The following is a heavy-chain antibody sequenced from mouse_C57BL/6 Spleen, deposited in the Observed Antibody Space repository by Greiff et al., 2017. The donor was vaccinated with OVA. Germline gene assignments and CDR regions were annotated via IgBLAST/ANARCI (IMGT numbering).Heavy chain of an antibody. Sequence: VQLQQSGPELVKPGASVKISCKASGHTFTDYYMNWVKQSHGKSLEWIGDINPNNGGTSYNQKFKGKATLTVDKSSSTAYMELRSLTSEDSAVYYCAPSNWDEAMDYWGQGTSVTVSS. D-gene: IGHD4-1*01. CDR1: GHTFTDYY. J-gene: IGHJ4*01. CDR2: INPNNGGT. CDR3: APSNWDEAMDY. V-gene: IGHV1-26*01.